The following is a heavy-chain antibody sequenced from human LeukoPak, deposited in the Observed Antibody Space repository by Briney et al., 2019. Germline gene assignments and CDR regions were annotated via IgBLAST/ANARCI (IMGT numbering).Heavy chain of an antibody. CDR1: GYPISSGYY. CDR2: AYHSGTT. Sequence: PSETLSLTCTVSGYPISSGYYWGWIRQPPGKGLEWIGNAYHSGTTYYNPSLKSRTIISVDASKNQFSLILNSVTAADTALYFCSRGGDASKAGKYWGQGALVTVSS. J-gene: IGHJ4*02. D-gene: IGHD3-10*01. CDR3: SRGGDASKAGKY. V-gene: IGHV4-38-2*02.